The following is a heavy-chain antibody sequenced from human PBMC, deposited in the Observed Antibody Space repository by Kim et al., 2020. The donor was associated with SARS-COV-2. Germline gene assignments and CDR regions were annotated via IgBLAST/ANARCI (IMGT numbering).Heavy chain of an antibody. CDR1: GFTFSSYS. J-gene: IGHJ6*02. Sequence: GGSLRLSCAASGFTFSSYSMNWVRQAPGKGLEWVSSISSSSSYIYYADSVKGRFTISRDNAKNSLYLQMNSLRAEDTAVYYCAREPDYGSGRYYYYGMDVWGQGTTVTVSS. V-gene: IGHV3-21*01. CDR3: AREPDYGSGRYYYYGMDV. D-gene: IGHD3-10*01. CDR2: ISSSSSYI.